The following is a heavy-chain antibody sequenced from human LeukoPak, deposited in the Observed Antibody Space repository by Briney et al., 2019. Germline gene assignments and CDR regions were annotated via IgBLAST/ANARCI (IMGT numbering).Heavy chain of an antibody. CDR3: TTDPYYDSSGYYY. J-gene: IGHJ4*02. Sequence: GGSLRLSCAASGFTFSNAWMNWVRQAPGRGLEWVGRIKGKIDGGTTDYAAPVKGRFTISRDDSKNTLYLQMNSLKTEDTAVYYCTTDPYYDSSGYYYWGQGILVTVSS. CDR2: IKGKIDGGTT. D-gene: IGHD3-22*01. CDR1: GFTFSNAW. V-gene: IGHV3-15*07.